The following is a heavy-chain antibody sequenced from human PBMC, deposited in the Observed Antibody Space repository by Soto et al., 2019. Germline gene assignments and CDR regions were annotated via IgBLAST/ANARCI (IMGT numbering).Heavy chain of an antibody. D-gene: IGHD3-16*01. Sequence: GGSLRLSCAASGFTFSSYWMSWVRQAPGKGLEWVSLIYSGGGTYYADSVKGRFTFSRDNSKNTLYLQMNSLRAEDTAVYYCAGPGEQHRYWGQGTLVTVSS. CDR1: GFTFSSYW. CDR3: AGPGEQHRY. CDR2: IYSGGGT. J-gene: IGHJ4*02. V-gene: IGHV3-66*01.